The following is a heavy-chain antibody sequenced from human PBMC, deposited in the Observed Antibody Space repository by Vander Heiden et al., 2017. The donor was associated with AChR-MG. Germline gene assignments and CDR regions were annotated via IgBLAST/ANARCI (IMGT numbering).Heavy chain of an antibody. CDR2: IYYSRST. V-gene: IGHV4-39*01. CDR1: GGSISSSSYY. D-gene: IGHD6-19*01. J-gene: IGHJ4*02. Sequence: QLQLQEPGPGLVKPSETLSLTCTVSGGSISSSSYYWGWIRQPPGKGLEWIGSIYYSRSTYYNPSLKSRVTISVDTSKSQFSLKLSSVTAADTAVYYCARGGGVAGYDYWGQGTLVTVSS. CDR3: ARGGGVAGYDY.